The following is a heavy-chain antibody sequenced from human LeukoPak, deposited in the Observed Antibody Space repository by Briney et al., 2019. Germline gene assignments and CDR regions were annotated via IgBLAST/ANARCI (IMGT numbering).Heavy chain of an antibody. Sequence: GASVKVSCKASGYTFTSYGISWVRQAPGQGLEWMGWISAYNGNTNYAQKLQGRVTMTTDTSTSTAYMELRSLRSDDTAVYYCARGLGSSGCYPLYYYYYYMDVWGKGTTVTVSS. CDR2: ISAYNGNT. J-gene: IGHJ6*03. D-gene: IGHD6-19*01. CDR3: ARGLGSSGCYPLYYYYYYMDV. CDR1: GYTFTSYG. V-gene: IGHV1-18*01.